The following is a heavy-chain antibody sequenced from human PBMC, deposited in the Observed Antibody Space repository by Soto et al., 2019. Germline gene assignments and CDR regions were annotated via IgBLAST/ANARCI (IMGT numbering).Heavy chain of an antibody. V-gene: IGHV3-23*01. J-gene: IGHJ4*02. CDR1: GFTFSSYA. D-gene: IGHD3-3*01. Sequence: GGSLRLSCAASGFTFSSYAMSWVRQAPGKGLEWVSAISGSGGSTYYADSVKGRFTISRDNSKNTLYLQMNSLRAEDTAVYYCASRVFGVVITAGYYWGQGTLVTVSS. CDR2: ISGSGGST. CDR3: ASRVFGVVITAGYY.